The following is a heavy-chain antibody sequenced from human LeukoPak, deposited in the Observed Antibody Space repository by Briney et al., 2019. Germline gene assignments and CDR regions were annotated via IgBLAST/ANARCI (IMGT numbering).Heavy chain of an antibody. CDR2: ISWNSGSI. CDR1: GFTFDDYA. V-gene: IGHV3-9*01. CDR3: AKDRGSGSGWYDGDAFDI. Sequence: GRSLRLSCAASGFTFDDYAMHWVRQAPGKGLGWVSGISWNSGSIGYADSVKGRFTISRDNAKNSLYLQMNSLRAEDTALYYCAKDRGSGSGWYDGDAFDIWGQGTMVTVSS. J-gene: IGHJ3*02. D-gene: IGHD6-19*01.